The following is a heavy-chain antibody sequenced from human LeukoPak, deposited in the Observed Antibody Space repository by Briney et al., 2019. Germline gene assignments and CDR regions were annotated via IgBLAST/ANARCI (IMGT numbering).Heavy chain of an antibody. J-gene: IGHJ4*02. V-gene: IGHV3-21*01. Sequence: GGSLRLSCPASGFTFSSHSMHWVRQAPGKGLEWGSSISSSSSYIYYADSGEGRFTISRDNAKNSLHLQMNSLRAEDTAVYYCARSRSLPFDYWGQGTLVTVSS. CDR3: ARSRSLPFDY. D-gene: IGHD3-10*01. CDR2: ISSSSSYI. CDR1: GFTFSSHS.